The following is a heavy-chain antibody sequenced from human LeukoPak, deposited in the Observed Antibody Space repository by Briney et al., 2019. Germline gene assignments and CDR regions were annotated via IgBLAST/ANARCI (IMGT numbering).Heavy chain of an antibody. V-gene: IGHV4-34*01. J-gene: IGHJ4*02. CDR2: INHSGST. D-gene: IGHD6-19*01. Sequence: SETLSLTCAVYGGSFSGYYWSWIRQPPGKGLEWIGEINHSGSTNYNPSLKSRVTISVDTSKNQFSLKLSSVTAADTAVYYCARRMVYRVFSSGVWDFDHWGQGTLVTVSS. CDR3: ARRMVYRVFSSGVWDFDH. CDR1: GGSFSGYY.